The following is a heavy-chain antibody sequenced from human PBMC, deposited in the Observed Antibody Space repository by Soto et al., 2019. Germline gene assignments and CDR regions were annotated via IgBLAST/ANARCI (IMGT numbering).Heavy chain of an antibody. CDR1: GFTFSSYS. CDR2: ISSSSSTI. J-gene: IGHJ4*02. Sequence: PGGSLRLSCAASGFTFSSYSMNWVRQAPGKGLEWVSYISSSSSTIYYADSVKGRFTISRDNAKNSLYLQMNSLRAEDTAVYYCATHSGYDPPPAGYWGQGTLVTVSS. D-gene: IGHD5-12*01. CDR3: ATHSGYDPPPAGY. V-gene: IGHV3-48*01.